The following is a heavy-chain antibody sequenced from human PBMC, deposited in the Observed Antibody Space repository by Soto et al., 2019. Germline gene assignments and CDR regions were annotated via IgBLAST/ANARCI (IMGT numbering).Heavy chain of an antibody. Sequence: QVQLVESGGGVVQPGRSLRLSCAASGFTFSSYGMHWVRQAPGKGLEWVAVISYDGSNKYYADSVKGRFTISRDNSKNTLYLQMNSLRAEDTAVYYCAKILLELRDTTFRAFDIWGQGTMVTVSS. J-gene: IGHJ3*02. D-gene: IGHD1-7*01. CDR1: GFTFSSYG. CDR3: AKILLELRDTTFRAFDI. CDR2: ISYDGSNK. V-gene: IGHV3-30*18.